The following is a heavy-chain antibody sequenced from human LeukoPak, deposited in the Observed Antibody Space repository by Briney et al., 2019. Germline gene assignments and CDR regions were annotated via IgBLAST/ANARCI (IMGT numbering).Heavy chain of an antibody. CDR1: GGSISSANYY. V-gene: IGHV4-61*02. CDR2: IYTSGST. Sequence: SQTLSLTCTVSGGSISSANYYWIWIRQPAGKGLEWIGRIYTSGSTNYNPSLRSRVTISVDTSKNQFSLKLRSVTAADTAIYYCARDKDWNFDWGQGTLVTVSS. D-gene: IGHD1-7*01. CDR3: ARDKDWNFD. J-gene: IGHJ4*02.